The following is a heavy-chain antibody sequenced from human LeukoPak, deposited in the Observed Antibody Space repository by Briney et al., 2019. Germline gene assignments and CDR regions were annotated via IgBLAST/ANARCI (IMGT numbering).Heavy chain of an antibody. D-gene: IGHD2-15*01. J-gene: IGHJ4*02. V-gene: IGHV3-23*01. CDR1: GFTFSSYG. Sequence: PGGSLRLSCAASGFTFSSYGMSWVRQAPGKGLEWVSAISGSGGSTYYADSVKGRFTISRDNSKNTLHLQMNSLRAEDTAVYYCAKLPLLLAVVAATVEWGQGTLVTVSS. CDR3: AKLPLLLAVVAATVE. CDR2: ISGSGGST.